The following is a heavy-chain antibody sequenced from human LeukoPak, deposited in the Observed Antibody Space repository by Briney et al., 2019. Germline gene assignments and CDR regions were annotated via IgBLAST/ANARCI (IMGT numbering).Heavy chain of an antibody. V-gene: IGHV1-24*01. Sequence: ASVKVSCKVSGYTLTDLSMHWVRQAPGKGLEWMGSFDPEDGETIYAQKFQGRVTMTEDTSSDTAYLELSSLRSEDTAVYYCARDGRGSRSSWFDPWGQGTLVIVSS. J-gene: IGHJ5*02. CDR2: FDPEDGET. D-gene: IGHD3-10*01. CDR3: ARDGRGSRSSWFDP. CDR1: GYTLTDLS.